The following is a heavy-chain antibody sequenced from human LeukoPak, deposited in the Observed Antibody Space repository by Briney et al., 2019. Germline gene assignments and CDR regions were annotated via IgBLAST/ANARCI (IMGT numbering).Heavy chain of an antibody. D-gene: IGHD5-24*01. Sequence: PGGSLNLSCAASEFSFSNPWRSWVPQAPERGLKWVANIKSDGSQKDYVDSVKGRFTVSRDNAKNSLYLQMNSLRAEDTAVYYCAREMARNAFDIWGQGTMVTVSS. J-gene: IGHJ3*02. CDR1: EFSFSNPW. V-gene: IGHV3-7*01. CDR2: IKSDGSQK. CDR3: AREMARNAFDI.